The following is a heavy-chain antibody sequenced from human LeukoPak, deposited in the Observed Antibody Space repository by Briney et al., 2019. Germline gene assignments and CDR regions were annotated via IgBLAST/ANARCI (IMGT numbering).Heavy chain of an antibody. V-gene: IGHV4-59*12. CDR3: ARDCSSPGENYFDY. D-gene: IGHD6-6*01. Sequence: PSETLSLTCTVSGGSISSYYWSWIRQPPGKGLEWIGYIYYSGSTNYNPSLKSRVTISVDTSKNQFSLKLSSVTAADTAVYYCARDCSSPGENYFDYWGQGALVTVSS. CDR1: GGSISSYY. CDR2: IYYSGST. J-gene: IGHJ4*02.